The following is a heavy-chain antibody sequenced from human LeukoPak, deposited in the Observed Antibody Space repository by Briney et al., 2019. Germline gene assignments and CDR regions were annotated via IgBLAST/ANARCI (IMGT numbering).Heavy chain of an antibody. CDR2: IYYSGST. CDR3: ARSPKRGAARLPNWFDP. J-gene: IGHJ5*02. D-gene: IGHD6-6*01. V-gene: IGHV4-30-4*01. Sequence: SETLSLTCTVSGGSISSGDYYWSWIRQPPGRGLEWIGYIYYSGSTYYNPSLKSRVTISVDTSKNQFSLKLSSVTAADTAVYYCARSPKRGAARLPNWFDPWGQGTLVTVSS. CDR1: GGSISSGDYY.